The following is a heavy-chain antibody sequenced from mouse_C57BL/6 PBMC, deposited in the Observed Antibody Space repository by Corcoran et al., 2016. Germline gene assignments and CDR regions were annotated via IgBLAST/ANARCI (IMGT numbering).Heavy chain of an antibody. J-gene: IGHJ4*01. Sequence: DVQLQESGPGLVKPSQSLSLTCSVTGYSITSGYYWNWIRQFPGNKLEWMGYISYDGSNNYNPSLKNRISITRDTSKNQFFLKLNSVTTEDTATYYCAREGYGAMDYWGQGTSVTVS. V-gene: IGHV3-6*01. CDR3: AREGYGAMDY. D-gene: IGHD2-10*02. CDR2: ISYDGSN. CDR1: GYSITSGYY.